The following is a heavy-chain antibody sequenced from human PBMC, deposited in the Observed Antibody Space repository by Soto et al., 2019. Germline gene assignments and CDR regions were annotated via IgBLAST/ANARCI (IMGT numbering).Heavy chain of an antibody. J-gene: IGHJ5*02. CDR1: GDTFTSYY. V-gene: IGHV1-46*01. D-gene: IGHD3-16*01. CDR3: ARSSGGVFGIIIEGTNWFAP. CDR2: INPNGGST. Sequence: ASVKVSCKAPGDTFTSYYMHWVRQAPGHGLEWMGVINPNGGSTRFAQKFQGRVTMTSDTSXXXXXXXXXXXXXXXXXXYYCARSSGGVFGIIIEGTNWFAPWGQGTLVTVSS.